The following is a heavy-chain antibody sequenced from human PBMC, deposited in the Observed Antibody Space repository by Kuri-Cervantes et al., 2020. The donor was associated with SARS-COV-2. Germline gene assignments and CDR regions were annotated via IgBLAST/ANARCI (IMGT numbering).Heavy chain of an antibody. V-gene: IGHV3-23*01. J-gene: IGHJ4*02. Sequence: GESLKISCAASGFTFSSYAMTWVRRAPGKGLEWVSSLSVSGGNTYYADSVKGRFTISRDNSRNTLYLQMNSLSAEDTAVYYCAKDLAVAGSEDDSWGQGTLVTVSS. CDR2: LSVSGGNT. CDR1: GFTFSSYA. D-gene: IGHD6-19*01. CDR3: AKDLAVAGSEDDS.